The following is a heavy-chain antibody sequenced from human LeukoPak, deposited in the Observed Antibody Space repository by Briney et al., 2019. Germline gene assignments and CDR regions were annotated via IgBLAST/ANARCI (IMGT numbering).Heavy chain of an antibody. V-gene: IGHV4-39*01. J-gene: IGHJ4*01. CDR2: ISYSGST. CDR3: ASAPPTSWTAYPGYFDY. Sequence: PSETLSLTCTVSGGSISSNSYYWGWIRQPPGKGLEWIGSISYSGSTYYNPSLKSRVTISLDTSKNQFSLKLSSVPAADTAVYYCASAPPTSWTAYPGYFDYWGHGTLVTVSS. D-gene: IGHD3-3*01. CDR1: GGSISSNSYY.